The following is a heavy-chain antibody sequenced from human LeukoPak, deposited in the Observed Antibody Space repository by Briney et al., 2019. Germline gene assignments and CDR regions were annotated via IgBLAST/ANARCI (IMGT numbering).Heavy chain of an antibody. CDR2: MNPNSGNT. Sequence: ASVKVSCKASGYTFTSYDINWVRQATGQGLEWMGWMNPNSGNTGYAQKFQGRVTMTRNTSISTAYMELSSLRSEDTAVYYCAREVVPQPRSRFDPWGQGTLVTVSS. CDR3: AREVVPQPRSRFDP. J-gene: IGHJ5*02. D-gene: IGHD2-15*01. CDR1: GYTFTSYD. V-gene: IGHV1-8*01.